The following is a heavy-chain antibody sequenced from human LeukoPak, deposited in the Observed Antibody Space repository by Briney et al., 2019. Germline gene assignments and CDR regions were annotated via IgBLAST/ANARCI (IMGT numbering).Heavy chain of an antibody. D-gene: IGHD2-2*01. V-gene: IGHV3-33*01. Sequence: QAGGSLRLSCAASGFTFSSYGMHWVRQAPGKGLEWVAVIWYDGSNKYYADSVKGRFTISRDNSKNTLYLQMNSLRAEDTAVYYCARDRGIVVVPAATSFASNYGMDVWGQGTTVTVSS. CDR1: GFTFSSYG. CDR2: IWYDGSNK. J-gene: IGHJ6*02. CDR3: ARDRGIVVVPAATSFASNYGMDV.